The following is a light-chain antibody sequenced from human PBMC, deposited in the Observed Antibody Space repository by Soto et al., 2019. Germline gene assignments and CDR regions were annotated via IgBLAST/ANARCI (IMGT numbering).Light chain of an antibody. CDR3: QQYKDSVWT. Sequence: DIQMTQSPSTLSASVGDRVTITCRASQTVERWLAWYQQKPGKAPNLVISDVSSLERGVPSRFSGSGSGTEFTLTISGLQPDDFATYYCQQYKDSVWTFGQGPKVDIK. V-gene: IGKV1-5*01. J-gene: IGKJ1*01. CDR1: QTVERW. CDR2: DVS.